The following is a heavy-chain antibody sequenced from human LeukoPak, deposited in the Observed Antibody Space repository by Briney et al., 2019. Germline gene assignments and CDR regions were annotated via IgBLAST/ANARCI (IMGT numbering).Heavy chain of an antibody. CDR1: AFSFGSFG. V-gene: IGHV3-23*01. D-gene: IGHD5-18*01. Sequence: PGGSLRLSCAGSAFSFGSFGMIWVRQAPGKGLEWVSAISDTGDSTFYADSVKGRFTVSRDNSKNTLYLQMNSLRAEDTAVHYCAKGRIQTYMAPEYWGQGTLVTVSS. CDR3: AKGRIQTYMAPEY. J-gene: IGHJ4*02. CDR2: ISDTGDST.